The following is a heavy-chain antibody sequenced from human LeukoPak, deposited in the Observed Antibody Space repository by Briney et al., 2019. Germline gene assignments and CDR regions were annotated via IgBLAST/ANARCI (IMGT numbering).Heavy chain of an antibody. CDR3: ACRGYCSGGSCYYFDY. J-gene: IGHJ4*02. CDR2: INHSGST. Sequence: SETLSLTCAVYGGSFSGYYWSWIRQPPGKGLEWIGEINHSGSTNYNPSLKSRVTISVDTSKNQFSLKLSSVTAADTAVYYCACRGYCSGGSCYYFDYWGQGTLVTVSS. V-gene: IGHV4-34*01. CDR1: GGSFSGYY. D-gene: IGHD2-15*01.